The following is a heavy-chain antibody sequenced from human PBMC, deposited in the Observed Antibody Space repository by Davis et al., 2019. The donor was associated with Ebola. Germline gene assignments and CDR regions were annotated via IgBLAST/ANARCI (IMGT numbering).Heavy chain of an antibody. CDR1: GFTVSSNY. Sequence: GESLKISCAASGFTVSSNYMSWVRQAPGKGLEWVSVIYSGGSTYYADSVKGRFTISRHNSKNTLYLQMNSLRAEDTAVYYCARDYSGFQVAWGQGTLVTVSS. J-gene: IGHJ5*02. CDR3: ARDYSGFQVA. D-gene: IGHD6-19*01. V-gene: IGHV3-53*01. CDR2: IYSGGST.